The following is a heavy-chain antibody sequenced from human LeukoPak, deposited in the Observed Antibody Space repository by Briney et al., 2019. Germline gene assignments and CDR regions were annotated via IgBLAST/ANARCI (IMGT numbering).Heavy chain of an antibody. Sequence: GASVKVSCKASGYTFTGYYMHWVRQAPGQGLEWMGWINPSSGGTNYAQKFQGRVTMTRDTSISTAYMELSRLRSGDTAVYYCARVLSGLPDYWGQGTLVTVSS. CDR2: INPSSGGT. CDR3: ARVLSGLPDY. CDR1: GYTFTGYY. V-gene: IGHV1-2*02. J-gene: IGHJ4*02.